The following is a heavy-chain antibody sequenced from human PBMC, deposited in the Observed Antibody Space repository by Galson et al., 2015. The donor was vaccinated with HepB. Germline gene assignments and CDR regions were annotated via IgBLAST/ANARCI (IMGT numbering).Heavy chain of an antibody. D-gene: IGHD3-3*01. CDR3: ARGGYDFWSGYYTGDAIDY. J-gene: IGHJ4*02. V-gene: IGHV3-66*01. Sequence: SLRLSCAASGFTVSSNYMSWVRQAPGKGLEWVSVIYSGGSTCYADSVKGRFTISRDNPKNTLYLQMNSLRAEDTAVYYCARGGYDFWSGYYTGDAIDYWGQGTLVTVSS. CDR2: IYSGGST. CDR1: GFTVSSNY.